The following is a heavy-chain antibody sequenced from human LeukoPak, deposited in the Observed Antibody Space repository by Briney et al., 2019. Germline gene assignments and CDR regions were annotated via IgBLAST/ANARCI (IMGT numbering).Heavy chain of an antibody. CDR1: GYTFTGYY. J-gene: IGHJ5*02. V-gene: IGHV1-2*02. CDR2: INPNSCDT. CDR3: ARVSPNRRISYGYQNWFDP. D-gene: IGHD5-18*01. Sequence: ASVKVSCKSSGYTFTGYYMHGVRQAPGQELEWMGCINPNSCDTYYPQKFQGRVSMTTDTSTSTAYMELRSLRSDDTAVYFCARVSPNRRISYGYQNWFDPWGQGTLVSVSS.